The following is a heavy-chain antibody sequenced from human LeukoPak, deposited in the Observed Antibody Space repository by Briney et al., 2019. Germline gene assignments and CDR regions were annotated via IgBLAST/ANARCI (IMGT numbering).Heavy chain of an antibody. CDR3: ASTAKRHYYGSGSYYNLLYWFDP. V-gene: IGHV4-59*08. CDR2: IYYSGST. CDR1: GGSISSYY. J-gene: IGHJ5*02. D-gene: IGHD3-10*01. Sequence: PSETLSLTCTVSGGSISSYYWSWIRQPPGKGLEWIGDIYYSGSTNYNPSLKSRVTISVDTSKNQFSLKLSSVTAADTAVYYCASTAKRHYYGSGSYYNLLYWFDPWGQGTLVTVSS.